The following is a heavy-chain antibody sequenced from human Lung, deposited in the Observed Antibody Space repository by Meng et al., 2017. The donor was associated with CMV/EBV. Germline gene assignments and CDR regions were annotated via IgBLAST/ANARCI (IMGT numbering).Heavy chain of an antibody. D-gene: IGHD3-22*01. CDR3: AKPFYYYESINYYQDY. J-gene: IGHJ4*02. Sequence: ESLKISCAASGFTFSSYAMTWVRQAPGKGLEWVSDISGSGGNTYYADSVKGRFAISRDNSKNTLYLQMNSLRADDTAVYYCAKPFYYYESINYYQDYWGQGTMVTVSS. CDR2: ISGSGGNT. V-gene: IGHV3-23*01. CDR1: GFTFSSYA.